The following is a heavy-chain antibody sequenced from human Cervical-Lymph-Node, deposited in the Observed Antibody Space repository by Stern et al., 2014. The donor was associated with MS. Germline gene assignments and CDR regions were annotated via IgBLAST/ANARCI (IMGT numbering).Heavy chain of an antibody. Sequence: VQLVESGGGLVQRGGSLRLSCAASGISVSSNYMTWVRQAPGTGLEWVSRYYPGITTDYADSVRGRFSVSRDNSKNTVYLEMNSLTPEDTAVYYCTREMAARRFDPWGQGTLVVVSS. V-gene: IGHV3-66*01. CDR3: TREMAARRFDP. D-gene: IGHD6-6*01. CDR1: GISVSSNY. J-gene: IGHJ5*02. CDR2: YYPGITT.